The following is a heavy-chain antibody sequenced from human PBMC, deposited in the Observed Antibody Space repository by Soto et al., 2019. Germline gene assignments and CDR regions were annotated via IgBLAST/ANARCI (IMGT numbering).Heavy chain of an antibody. CDR2: INAGNGNT. Sequence: ASVKVSCKASGYTFTSYAMHWVRQAPGQRLEWMGWINAGNGNTKYSQKFQGRVTITRDTSASTAYMELSSLRSDDTAVYYCARVLTPADYWGQGTLVTVAS. V-gene: IGHV1-3*01. J-gene: IGHJ4*02. CDR1: GYTFTSYA. CDR3: ARVLTPADY.